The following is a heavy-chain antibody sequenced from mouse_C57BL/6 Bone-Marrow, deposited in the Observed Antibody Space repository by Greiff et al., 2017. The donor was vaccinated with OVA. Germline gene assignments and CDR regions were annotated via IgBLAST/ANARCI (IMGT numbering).Heavy chain of an antibody. Sequence: VQLQQPGAELVKPGASVKMSCKASGYTFPIYWITWVKQRPGQGLEWIGDIYPGSGSTNYNEKFKSKATLTVDTSSSTAYMQLSSLTSEDSAVYYCARYGSSYDFDYWGQGTTLTVSS. CDR3: ARYGSSYDFDY. V-gene: IGHV1-55*01. CDR1: GYTFPIYW. CDR2: IYPGSGST. J-gene: IGHJ2*01. D-gene: IGHD1-1*01.